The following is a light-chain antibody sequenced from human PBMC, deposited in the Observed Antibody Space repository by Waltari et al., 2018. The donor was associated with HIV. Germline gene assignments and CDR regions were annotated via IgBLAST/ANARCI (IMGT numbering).Light chain of an antibody. J-gene: IGKJ2*01. V-gene: IGKV3-15*01. CDR3: QQYINRPPYT. Sequence: ASQSVSSNLAWYQQKPGQAPRLLIYGASTRATGVPARFSGSGSGTEFTLTISSLQSEDFAVYYCQQYINRPPYTFGQGTKLEI. CDR1: QSVSSN. CDR2: GAS.